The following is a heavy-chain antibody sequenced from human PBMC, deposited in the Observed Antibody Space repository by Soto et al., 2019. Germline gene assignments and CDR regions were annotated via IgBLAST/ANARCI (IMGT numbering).Heavy chain of an antibody. Sequence: GGSLRLSCAASGFIFSSFAMHWVRQAPGKGLEWVALISYSGDNEYYADSVKGRFTISRDNSMNTLYLQMNSLRAEDTAVYYCASDRGYDSSGYYFMWGQGTLVTVSS. CDR2: ISYSGDNE. V-gene: IGHV3-30-3*01. J-gene: IGHJ4*02. D-gene: IGHD3-22*01. CDR1: GFIFSSFA. CDR3: ASDRGYDSSGYYFM.